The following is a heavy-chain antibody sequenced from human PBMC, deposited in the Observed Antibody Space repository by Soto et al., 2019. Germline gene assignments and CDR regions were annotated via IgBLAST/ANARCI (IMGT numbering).Heavy chain of an antibody. V-gene: IGHV2-26*01. CDR1: GFSLSNARMG. CDR2: IFSNDEK. Sequence: SGPTLVNPTETLTLTCTVSGFSLSNARMGVSWIRQPPGKALEWLAHIFSNDEKSYSTSLKSRLTISKDTSKSQVVLTMTNMEPVDTATYYCARIADDFIWGSYRSYNLFDSWGQGSLVTGSS. J-gene: IGHJ5*01. CDR3: ARIADDFIWGSYRSYNLFDS. D-gene: IGHD3-16*02.